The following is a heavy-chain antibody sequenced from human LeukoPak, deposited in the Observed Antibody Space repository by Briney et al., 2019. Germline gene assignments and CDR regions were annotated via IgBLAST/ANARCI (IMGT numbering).Heavy chain of an antibody. D-gene: IGHD3-22*01. V-gene: IGHV4-38-2*01. CDR1: GYSISSGYY. Sequence: SETLSLTCAVSGYSISSGYYWGWIRQPPRKGLEWIGSIYHSGSTYYNPSLKSRVTISVDTSKNQFSLKLSSVTAADTAVYYCARLRTMIGVGYWGQGTLVTVSS. J-gene: IGHJ4*02. CDR3: ARLRTMIGVGY. CDR2: IYHSGST.